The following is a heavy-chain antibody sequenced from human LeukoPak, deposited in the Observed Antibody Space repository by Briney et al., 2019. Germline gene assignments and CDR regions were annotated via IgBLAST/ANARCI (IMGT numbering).Heavy chain of an antibody. Sequence: PSETLSLTCTVSSGSISSYYWSWIRQPPGKGLEWIGYIYFSGFTNYNPSLKSRVTLSVDTSNNQFSLRLNSVTAADTAVYYCARAMTTVTTYDWFDPWGQGTLVTVSS. V-gene: IGHV4-59*01. CDR3: ARAMTTVTTYDWFDP. D-gene: IGHD4-17*01. CDR1: SGSISSYY. J-gene: IGHJ5*02. CDR2: IYFSGFT.